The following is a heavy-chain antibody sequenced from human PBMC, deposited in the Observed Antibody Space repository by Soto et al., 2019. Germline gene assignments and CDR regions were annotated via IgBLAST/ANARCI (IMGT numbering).Heavy chain of an antibody. J-gene: IGHJ6*02. CDR2: ISGSGGST. CDR1: GFIFSNFA. CDR3: AKDRAPSDV. Sequence: EEHLLESGGGLAQPGGSLSLSCEASGFIFSNFAMKWVRQAPGKGLEWVSTISGSGGSTYYADSVRARFTISRDNSENMLHVLMISVRVEDTAVYFCAKDRAPSDVWGQGTTVTVSS. V-gene: IGHV3-23*01.